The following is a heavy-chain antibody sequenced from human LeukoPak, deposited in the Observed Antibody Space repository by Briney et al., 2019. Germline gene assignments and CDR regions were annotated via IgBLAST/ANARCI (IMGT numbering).Heavy chain of an antibody. CDR2: INHSGST. D-gene: IGHD2-15*01. J-gene: IGHJ5*02. CDR3: ARVPIVVVVAATPLPWFDP. V-gene: IGHV4-34*01. CDR1: GGSFSGYY. Sequence: SETLSLTCAVYGGSFSGYYWSWIRQPPGKGLEGIGEINHSGSTNYNPSLKSRVTISVDTSKNQFSLKLSSVTAADTAVYYCARVPIVVVVAATPLPWFDPWGQGTLVTVSS.